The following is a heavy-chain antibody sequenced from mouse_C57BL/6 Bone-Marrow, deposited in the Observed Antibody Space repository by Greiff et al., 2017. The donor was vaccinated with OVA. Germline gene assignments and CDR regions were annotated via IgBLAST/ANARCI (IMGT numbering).Heavy chain of an antibody. CDR1: GFTFTDYY. Sequence: EVQLQQSGPVLVKPGPSVKISCKASGFTFTDYYMHWVTQSHGKSLEWIGLVYPYNGGTSYNQKFKGKATLTVDTSTSTAYMELNSLTSEDSAVYYCARDGIYYYGSYWYCDVWGTGTTVTVSS. D-gene: IGHD1-1*01. V-gene: IGHV1-36*01. CDR2: VYPYNGGT. J-gene: IGHJ1*03. CDR3: ARDGIYYYGSYWYCDV.